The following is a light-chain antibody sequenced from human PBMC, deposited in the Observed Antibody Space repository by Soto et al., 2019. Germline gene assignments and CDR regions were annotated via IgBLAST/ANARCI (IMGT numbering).Light chain of an antibody. CDR2: GAS. V-gene: IGKV3-15*01. J-gene: IGKJ2*01. CDR3: QHGHNWPLT. CDR1: QSINSE. Sequence: EIVMTQSPATLYLSPGERAALSCRASQSINSELARYQQKPGPPPRLIIYGASTRATGVPARFTGSESGSEFTLTISGLQSEDVAVYYCQHGHNWPLTFGQGTRLEI.